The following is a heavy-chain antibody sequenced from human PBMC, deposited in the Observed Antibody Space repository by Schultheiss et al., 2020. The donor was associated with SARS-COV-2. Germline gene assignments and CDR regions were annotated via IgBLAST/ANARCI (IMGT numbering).Heavy chain of an antibody. CDR3: ARDVAAAGFYGMDV. CDR1: GYTFTSYG. CDR2: ISAYNGNT. Sequence: ASVKVSCKASGYTFTSYGISWVRQAPGQGLEWMGWISAYNGNTNYTQKLQGRVTMTTDTSTSTAYMELRSLRSDDTAVYYCARDVAAAGFYGMDVWGQGTTVTVSS. V-gene: IGHV1-18*01. J-gene: IGHJ6*02. D-gene: IGHD6-13*01.